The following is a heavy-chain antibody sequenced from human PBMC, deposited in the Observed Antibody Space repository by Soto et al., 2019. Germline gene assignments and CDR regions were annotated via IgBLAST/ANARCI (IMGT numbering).Heavy chain of an antibody. CDR2: ISSSGSTI. D-gene: IGHD5-12*01. J-gene: IGHJ6*03. CDR3: ARVFWGPTMSIGYYYYMDV. CDR1: GFTFSDYY. Sequence: GGSLRLSCAASGFTFSDYYMSWIRQAPGKGLEWVSYISSSGSTIYYADSVKGRFTISRDNAKNSLYLQMNSLRAEDTAVYYCARVFWGPTMSIGYYYYMDVWGKGTTVTVSS. V-gene: IGHV3-11*01.